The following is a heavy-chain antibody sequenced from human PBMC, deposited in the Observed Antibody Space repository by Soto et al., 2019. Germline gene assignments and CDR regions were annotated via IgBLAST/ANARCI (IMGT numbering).Heavy chain of an antibody. Sequence: GKSLKISCKGSGYSFAGYWITWVRQKPGKGLEWMGRIDPSDSQTYYSPSFRGHVTISVTKSITTVFLQWSSLRASDTAMYYCARQIYDSDTGPNFQYYFDSWGQGTPVTVSS. J-gene: IGHJ4*02. V-gene: IGHV5-10-1*01. CDR3: ARQIYDSDTGPNFQYYFDS. CDR1: GYSFAGYW. D-gene: IGHD3-22*01. CDR2: IDPSDSQT.